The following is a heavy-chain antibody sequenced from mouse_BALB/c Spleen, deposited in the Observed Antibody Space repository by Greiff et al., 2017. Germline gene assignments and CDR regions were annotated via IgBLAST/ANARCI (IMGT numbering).Heavy chain of an antibody. CDR1: GFNIKDTY. CDR3: ASPDYYGSSYPFAY. CDR2: IDPANGNT. D-gene: IGHD1-1*01. Sequence: EVKLQESGAELVKPGASVKLSCTASGFNIKDTYMHWVKQRPEQGLEWIGRIDPANGNTKYDPKFQGKATITADTSSNTAYLQLSSLTSEDTAVYYCASPDYYGSSYPFAYWGQGTLVTVSA. J-gene: IGHJ3*01. V-gene: IGHV14-3*02.